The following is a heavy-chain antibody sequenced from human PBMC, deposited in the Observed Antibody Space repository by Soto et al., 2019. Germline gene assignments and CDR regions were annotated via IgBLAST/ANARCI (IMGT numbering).Heavy chain of an antibody. CDR3: ARKVLGEGYFDY. CDR1: GGSISSYY. CDR2: IYYSGST. V-gene: IGHV4-59*01. D-gene: IGHD2-8*01. Sequence: SETLSLTCTVSGGSISSYYWSWIRQPPGKGLEWIGYIYYSGSTNYNPSLKSRVTISVDTSKNQFSLKLSSVTAADTAMYYCARKVLGEGYFDYWGQGTLVTVSS. J-gene: IGHJ4*02.